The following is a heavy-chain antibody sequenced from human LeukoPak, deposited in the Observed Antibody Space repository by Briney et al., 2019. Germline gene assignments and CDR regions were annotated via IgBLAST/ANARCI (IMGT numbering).Heavy chain of an antibody. CDR3: TKSPFSGSYRFED. CDR1: GFTFSSYA. D-gene: IGHD1-26*01. Sequence: GGSLRLSCAASGFTFSSYAMSWVRQAPGKWLEWVSVISGSGVSTYYADSLKGRFTISRANSKNTLYLQMNSLRAEDTALYYCTKSPFSGSYRFEDWGQGTLVTVSS. V-gene: IGHV3-23*01. J-gene: IGHJ4*02. CDR2: ISGSGVST.